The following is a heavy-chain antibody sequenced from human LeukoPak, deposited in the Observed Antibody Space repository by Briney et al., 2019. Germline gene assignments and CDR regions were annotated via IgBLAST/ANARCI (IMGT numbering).Heavy chain of an antibody. J-gene: IGHJ6*03. CDR3: ARGTGVEVPAAIRGNYYYYYMDV. CDR1: GGSFSGYY. V-gene: IGHV4-34*01. D-gene: IGHD2-2*01. CDR2: INHSGST. Sequence: MSSETLSLTCAVYGGSFSGYYWSWIRQPPGKGLEWIGEINHSGSTNYNPSLKSRVTISLDTSKNQFSLKLSSVTAADTAVYYCARGTGVEVPAAIRGNYYYYYMDVWGKGTTVTVSS.